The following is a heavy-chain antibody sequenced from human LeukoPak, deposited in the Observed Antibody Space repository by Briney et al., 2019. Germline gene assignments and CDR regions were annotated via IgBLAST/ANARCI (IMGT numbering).Heavy chain of an antibody. CDR3: AKSGGYGLIDK. CDR1: GGSLSGYY. CDR2: IYYTGST. V-gene: IGHV4-34*01. J-gene: IGHJ4*02. Sequence: PSETLSLTCAVYGGSLSGYYWGWIRQPPGKGLEWIGNIYYTGSTYYNVSLNSRVTISIDTSKNLFSLRLNSMTAADTAVYYCAKSGGYGLIDKWGQGTLVTVSS. D-gene: IGHD1-26*01.